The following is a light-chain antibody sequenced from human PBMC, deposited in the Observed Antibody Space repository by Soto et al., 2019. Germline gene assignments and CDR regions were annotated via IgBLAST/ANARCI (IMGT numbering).Light chain of an antibody. CDR3: QQCYSPPGT. CDR2: DVS. CDR1: QRISSW. J-gene: IGKJ1*01. Sequence: DIQMTQSPSTLSASVGDRVTITCRASQRISSWLAWYQQKPGKAPKLLIYDVSSLESGVPSRFSGSGSGTEFPLTISSLQPDDFATYFCQQCYSPPGTFGKGTKV. V-gene: IGKV1-5*01.